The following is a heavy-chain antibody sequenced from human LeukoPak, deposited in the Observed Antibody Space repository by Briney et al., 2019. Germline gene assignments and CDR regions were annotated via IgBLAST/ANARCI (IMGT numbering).Heavy chain of an antibody. Sequence: SGGSLRLSCEASGFTFSNYAMSWVRQAPGKGLECVSPISGSGGSTYYRDSVKGRFTVSRDNSKNTLYLQMNSLRAEDTAVYYRAKSPAGSSWPSIDYWGQGTLVTVSS. V-gene: IGHV3-23*01. CDR3: AKSPAGSSWPSIDY. CDR2: ISGSGGST. J-gene: IGHJ4*02. CDR1: GFTFSNYA. D-gene: IGHD6-13*01.